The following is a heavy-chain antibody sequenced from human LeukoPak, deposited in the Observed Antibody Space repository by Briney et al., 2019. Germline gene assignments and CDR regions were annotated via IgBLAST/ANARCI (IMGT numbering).Heavy chain of an antibody. J-gene: IGHJ5*02. CDR2: IYTAGST. V-gene: IGHV4-4*07. D-gene: IGHD6-13*01. CDR1: GGSISSYY. Sequence: SETLSLTCTGSGGSISSYYWSWIRQPAGKGLEWIGRIYTAGSTNYNPSRKSRVTMSVNTSKNQFSLTLSSVTAADTAVYYCARTHSSRYDWFDPWGQGTLVTVSS. CDR3: ARTHSSRYDWFDP.